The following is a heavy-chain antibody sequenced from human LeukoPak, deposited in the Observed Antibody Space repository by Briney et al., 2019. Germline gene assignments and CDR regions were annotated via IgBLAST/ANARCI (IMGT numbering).Heavy chain of an antibody. CDR3: ARVRRNSYGYLAFDY. CDR2: IYYSGST. CDR1: GYSISSGYY. D-gene: IGHD5-18*01. Sequence: SETLSLARTVSGYSISSGYYWGWIRQPPGKGLEWIGYIYYSGSTNYNPSLKSRVTISVDTSKNQFSLKLSSVTAADTAVYYCARVRRNSYGYLAFDYWGQGTLVTVSS. V-gene: IGHV4-61*01. J-gene: IGHJ4*02.